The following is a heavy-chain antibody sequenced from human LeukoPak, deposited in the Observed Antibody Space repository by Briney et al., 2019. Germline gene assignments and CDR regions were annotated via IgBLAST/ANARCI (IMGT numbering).Heavy chain of an antibody. CDR2: ISIDGSNK. D-gene: IGHD2-2*01. CDR3: ARGDRVRYCSSTSCYGGYYYYYGMDV. CDR1: GFTFSTYA. Sequence: GGSLRLSCAASGFTFSTYAMHWVRQAPGKGLEWVAFISIDGSNKYYADSVKDRFTISRDNSENTLYLRMNSLRVDDTAVYYCARGDRVRYCSSTSCYGGYYYYYGMDVWGQGTTVTVSS. V-gene: IGHV3-30-3*01. J-gene: IGHJ6*02.